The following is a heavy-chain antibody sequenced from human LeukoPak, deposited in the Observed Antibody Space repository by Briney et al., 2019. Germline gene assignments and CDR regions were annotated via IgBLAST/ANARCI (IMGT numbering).Heavy chain of an antibody. V-gene: IGHV3-30*14. D-gene: IGHD6-19*01. CDR3: ARGAEEQWLVKIFQYFDL. Sequence: GRSLRLSCAASGFTFSSYAMHWVRQAPGKGLEWVAVISYDGSNKYYADSVKGRFTISRDNSKNTLYLQTNSLRAEDTAVYYCARGAEEQWLVKIFQYFDLWGRGTLVTVSS. J-gene: IGHJ2*01. CDR2: ISYDGSNK. CDR1: GFTFSSYA.